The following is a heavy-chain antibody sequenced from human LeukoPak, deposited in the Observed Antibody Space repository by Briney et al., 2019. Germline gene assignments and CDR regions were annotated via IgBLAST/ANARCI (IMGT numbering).Heavy chain of an antibody. J-gene: IGHJ5*02. V-gene: IGHV3-66*01. CDR2: IYSGGST. CDR1: GFTVSSNY. Sequence: GGSLRLSCAASGFTVSSNYMSWVRQAPGKGLEWVSVIYSGGSTYYADSVKGRFTISRDNSKNTLYLQMNSLRAEDTAVYYCARDRGDYDSSGFDPWGQGTLVTVSS. D-gene: IGHD3-22*01. CDR3: ARDRGDYDSSGFDP.